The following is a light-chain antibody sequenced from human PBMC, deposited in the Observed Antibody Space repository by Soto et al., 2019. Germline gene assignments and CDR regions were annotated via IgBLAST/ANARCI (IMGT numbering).Light chain of an antibody. Sequence: EIVMTQSPATLSVSPGERATLSCRASQRIDTSLAWYQQRPGQAPRLLLYHAATRATGIPARFSGRGFGTEFTLTISSLQSEDVALYYCQQYYKWPPFTFGPGTKVDI. CDR3: QQYYKWPPFT. CDR1: QRIDTS. J-gene: IGKJ3*01. V-gene: IGKV3-15*01. CDR2: HAA.